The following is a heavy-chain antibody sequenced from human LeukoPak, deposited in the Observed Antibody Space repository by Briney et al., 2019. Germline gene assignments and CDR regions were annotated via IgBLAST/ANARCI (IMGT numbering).Heavy chain of an antibody. CDR2: IYSGGST. V-gene: IGHV3-53*01. CDR1: GFTVSSNY. Sequence: PGGSLRLSCAASGFTVSSNYMSWVRQAPGKGLEWVSVIYSGGSTNYADSVKGRFTISRDNSKNTLYLQMNRLRAEHTAVYYCARDPDCSGGTCYFDYWGQGTLVTVSS. D-gene: IGHD2-15*01. CDR3: ARDPDCSGGTCYFDY. J-gene: IGHJ4*02.